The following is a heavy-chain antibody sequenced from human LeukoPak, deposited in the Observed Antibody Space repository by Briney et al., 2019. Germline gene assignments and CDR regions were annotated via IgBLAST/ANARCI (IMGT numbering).Heavy chain of an antibody. D-gene: IGHD3-22*01. V-gene: IGHV1-2*02. CDR2: INPNSGGT. CDR3: AREYYDSSGYYWIDY. CDR1: GYTFTSYY. J-gene: IGHJ4*02. Sequence: ASVKVSCKASGYTFTSYYMHWVRQAPGQGLEWMGWINPNSGGTNYAQKFQGRVTMTRDTSISTAYMELSRLRSDDTAVYYCAREYYDSSGYYWIDYWGQGTLVTVSS.